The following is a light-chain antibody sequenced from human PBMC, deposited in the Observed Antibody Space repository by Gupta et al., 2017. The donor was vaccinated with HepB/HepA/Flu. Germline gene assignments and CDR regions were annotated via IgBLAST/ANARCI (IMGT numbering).Light chain of an antibody. CDR2: GNN. V-gene: IGLV1-40*01. J-gene: IGLJ3*02. CDR1: SSNIGAGYD. Sequence: QSVLTQPPSVSGAPGQRVTISCTGSSSNIGAGYDVNWYQQLPGTAPKLLIFGNNNRPSGVPDRFAGYKSGTSAYLDITGLQAEDEADYYCQYYDSSLSGAVFGGGTKLTVL. CDR3: QYYDSSLSGAV.